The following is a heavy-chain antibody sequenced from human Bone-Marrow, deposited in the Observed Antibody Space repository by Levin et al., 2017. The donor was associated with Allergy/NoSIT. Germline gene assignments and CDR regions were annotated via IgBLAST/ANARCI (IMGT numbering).Heavy chain of an antibody. D-gene: IGHD2-15*01. CDR3: ARGGYCSGGSCYSGAFDI. CDR1: GGSISSYY. J-gene: IGHJ3*02. Sequence: SETLSLTCTVSGGSISSYYWSWIRQPPGKGLEWIGYIYYSGSTNYNPSLKSRVTISVDTSKNQFSLKLSSVTAADTAVYYCARGGYCSGGSCYSGAFDIWGQGTMVTVSS. CDR2: IYYSGST. V-gene: IGHV4-59*01.